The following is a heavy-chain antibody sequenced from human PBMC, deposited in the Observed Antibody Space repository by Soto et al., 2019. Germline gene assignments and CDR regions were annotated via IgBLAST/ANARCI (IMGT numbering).Heavy chain of an antibody. Sequence: SETLSLTCTVSGASISSGVYYWPWIRQHPGKGLEWIGYIESSGGTFFNLSLKSRVALSVDPSKSNFSLTLNSVTAADTAIYYCAGAVNAYGSRGHGTSWFDPWGHGTLVTVSS. D-gene: IGHD2-15*01. V-gene: IGHV4-31*03. J-gene: IGHJ5*02. CDR1: GASISSGVYY. CDR2: IESSGGT. CDR3: AGAVNAYGSRGHGTSWFDP.